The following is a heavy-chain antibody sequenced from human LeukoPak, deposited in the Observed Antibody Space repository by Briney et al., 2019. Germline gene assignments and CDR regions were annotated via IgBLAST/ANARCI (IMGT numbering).Heavy chain of an antibody. CDR2: INHSGST. CDR1: GGSFSGYY. D-gene: IGHD1-14*01. V-gene: IGHV4-34*01. Sequence: PSETLSLTCAVYGGSFSGYYWSWIRQPPGKGLEWIGEINHSGSTNYNPSLKSRVTISVDTSENQFSLKLSSVTAADTAVYYCARGRHPTVGSWFDPWGQGTLVTVSS. CDR3: ARGRHPTVGSWFDP. J-gene: IGHJ5*02.